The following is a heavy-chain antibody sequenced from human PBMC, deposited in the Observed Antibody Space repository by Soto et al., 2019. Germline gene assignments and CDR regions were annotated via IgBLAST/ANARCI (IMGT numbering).Heavy chain of an antibody. V-gene: IGHV1-18*01. D-gene: IGHD5-18*01. CDR2: ISPYSGYT. J-gene: IGHJ4*02. Sequence: QVQLVQSGPEMKKPGASVKVSCKGFGYSFMKYGINWVRQAPGQGLEWVGWISPYSGYTHSAQKFHGRLTLTTDTAASTAYMELRILRSADTALYYCARDGNFAFLGYSFAFDFWGQGTLVTVSS. CDR3: ARDGNFAFLGYSFAFDF. CDR1: GYSFMKYG.